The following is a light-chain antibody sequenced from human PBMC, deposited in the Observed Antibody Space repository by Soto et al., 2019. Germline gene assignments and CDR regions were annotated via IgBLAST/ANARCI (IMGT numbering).Light chain of an antibody. CDR2: GNS. V-gene: IGLV1-40*01. CDR3: QSYDSSLSEV. CDR1: SSNIGAGYD. Sequence: QSVLTQPPSVSGAPGQRVTISCTGSSSNIGAGYDVHWYQQLPGTAPKLLIYGNSNRPSGVPDRFSGSKSGTLASLAITGLQAEDEADYYCQSYDSSLSEVFGTGTKLTVL. J-gene: IGLJ1*01.